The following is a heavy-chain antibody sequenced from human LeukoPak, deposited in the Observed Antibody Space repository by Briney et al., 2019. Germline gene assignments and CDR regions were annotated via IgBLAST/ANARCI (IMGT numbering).Heavy chain of an antibody. CDR3: ARDRIQLWFYYYYYYMDV. Sequence: GGSLRLSCAASGFTFSSYWMSWVRQAPGKGLEWVANIKQDGGEKYYVDSVKGRFTISRDNAKNSLYLQMNSLRAEDTAVYYCARDRIQLWFYYYYYYMDVWGKGTTVTISS. D-gene: IGHD5-18*01. CDR1: GFTFSSYW. CDR2: IKQDGGEK. J-gene: IGHJ6*03. V-gene: IGHV3-7*01.